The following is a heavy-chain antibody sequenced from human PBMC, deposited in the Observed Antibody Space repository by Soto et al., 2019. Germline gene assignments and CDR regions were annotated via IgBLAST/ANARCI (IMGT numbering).Heavy chain of an antibody. D-gene: IGHD5-18*01. CDR3: ERDRGYGDTAMVYPEDYGMDV. Sequence: QVQLVQSGAEVKKPGSSVKVSCKASGGTFSSYAISWVRQAPGQGLAWMGVIIPIFGTANYAQKFQGRVKITADESTSTADMELSRLRSEDTAVYYCERDRGYGDTAMVYPEDYGMDVWGQGTTVTVSS. V-gene: IGHV1-69*01. CDR2: IIPIFGTA. J-gene: IGHJ6*02. CDR1: GGTFSSYA.